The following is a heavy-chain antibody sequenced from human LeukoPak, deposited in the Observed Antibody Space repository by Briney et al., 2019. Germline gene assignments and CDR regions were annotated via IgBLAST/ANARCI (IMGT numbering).Heavy chain of an antibody. CDR1: GFIFSDTW. J-gene: IGHJ4*02. CDR3: TTQSGAWNFDY. Sequence: PGGSLRLSCAASGFIFSDTWMNWVRQAPGKGLEWVGLIKRKTDDGTTDYAAPEKGRFTISRDDSKNTLYLQMNSLKTEDTAVYYCTTQSGAWNFDYWGQGTLLTVSS. CDR2: IKRKTDDGTT. V-gene: IGHV3-15*07. D-gene: IGHD1-1*01.